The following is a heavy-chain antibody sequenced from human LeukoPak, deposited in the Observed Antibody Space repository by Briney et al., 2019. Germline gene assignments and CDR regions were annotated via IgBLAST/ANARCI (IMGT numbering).Heavy chain of an antibody. J-gene: IGHJ4*02. CDR1: GFTFTTYS. CDR2: IRSRSRTI. V-gene: IGHV3-48*02. Sequence: GGSLRLSCTASGFTFTTYSMNWVRQAPGKGLEWISYIRSRSRTIYYADSVKGRFTISRDNAKNLVYLQMNSLRDEDTAVYYCARDLPFDYWGQGTPVIVSS. CDR3: ARDLPFDY.